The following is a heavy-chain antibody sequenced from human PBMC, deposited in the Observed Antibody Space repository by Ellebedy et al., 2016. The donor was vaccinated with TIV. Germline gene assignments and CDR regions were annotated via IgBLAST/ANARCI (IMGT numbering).Heavy chain of an antibody. CDR1: GYSFTSYA. J-gene: IGHJ4*02. Sequence: AASVQVSCKASGYSFTSYAMHWVRQPPGQRLEWMGWINAGNGNTKYSQKFQGRATITRDTSARTAHIELSSLRSDDTAVYYCAREVMTADARQPNFDYWGQGTLVTVSS. CDR2: INAGNGNT. CDR3: AREVMTADARQPNFDY. D-gene: IGHD2-2*01. V-gene: IGHV1-3*01.